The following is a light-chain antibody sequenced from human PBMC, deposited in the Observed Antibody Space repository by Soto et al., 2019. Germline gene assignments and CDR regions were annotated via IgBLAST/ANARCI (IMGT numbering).Light chain of an antibody. CDR3: QQRSSWRVT. V-gene: IGKV3-11*01. Sequence: EIVLTQSPVTLYLSPGVRATLSCRASQSGSRYFAWYQQKPGQAPRLLSYDASNRATGVPARFSGSGSGTDFTLTISSLEPDDFAVYYCQQRSSWRVTFGQGNKVEI. CDR1: QSGSRY. J-gene: IGKJ1*01. CDR2: DAS.